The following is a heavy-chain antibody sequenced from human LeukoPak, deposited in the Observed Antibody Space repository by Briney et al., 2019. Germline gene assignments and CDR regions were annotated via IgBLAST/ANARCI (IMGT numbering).Heavy chain of an antibody. J-gene: IGHJ5*02. CDR3: ARTSSSFYWLDP. CDR2: MNPNSGNT. V-gene: IGHV1-8*03. CDR1: GYTFTSYD. D-gene: IGHD2-15*01. Sequence: ASVKVSCKASGYTFTSYDINWVRQATGQGLEWMGWMNPNSGNTGYAQKFQGRVTITRNTSISTAYMELSSLRSEDTAVYYCARTSSSFYWLDPWGQGTLVTVSS.